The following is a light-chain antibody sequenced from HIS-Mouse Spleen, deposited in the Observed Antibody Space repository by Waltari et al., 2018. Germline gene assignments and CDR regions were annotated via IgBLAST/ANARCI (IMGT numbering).Light chain of an antibody. CDR1: SSDVGGYNY. CDR2: EVS. V-gene: IGLV2-14*01. CDR3: SSYTSSSTYV. Sequence: QSALTQPASVSGSPGQSITISCTGTSSDVGGYNYVSWYQQHPGKAPKLMSYEVSNRPPGVSSRVSGSKSGNTASLTIPWLQAEDEADYYCSSYTSSSTYVFGTGTKVTVL. J-gene: IGLJ1*01.